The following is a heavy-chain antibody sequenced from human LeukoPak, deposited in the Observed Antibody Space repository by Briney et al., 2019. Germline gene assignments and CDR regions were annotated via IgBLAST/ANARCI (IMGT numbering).Heavy chain of an antibody. CDR3: TRDPHALDY. V-gene: IGHV3-48*01. CDR1: GFTFSSYS. J-gene: IGHJ4*02. CDR2: ITSSSSTI. Sequence: PGGSLRLSCAASGFTFSSYSMNWVRQAPGKGLEWVSYITSSSSTIYYADSVKGRFTISRDNVENSLHLQMNSLRAEDTAMYYCTRDPHALDYWGQGTLVTVSS.